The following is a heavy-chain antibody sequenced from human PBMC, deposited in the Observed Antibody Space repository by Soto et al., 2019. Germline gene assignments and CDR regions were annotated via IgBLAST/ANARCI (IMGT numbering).Heavy chain of an antibody. Sequence: PSVPLSLTCTVSDGYISSGGYYCSWIRQHPGKGLEWIGYIYYSGSTYYNPSLKSRVTISVDTSKNQFSLKLSSVTAADTAVYYYARDYWYYDSSGYYPRWFDPWGQGTLVTVSS. CDR3: ARDYWYYDSSGYYPRWFDP. CDR2: IYYSGST. CDR1: DGYISSGGYY. V-gene: IGHV4-31*03. J-gene: IGHJ5*02. D-gene: IGHD3-22*01.